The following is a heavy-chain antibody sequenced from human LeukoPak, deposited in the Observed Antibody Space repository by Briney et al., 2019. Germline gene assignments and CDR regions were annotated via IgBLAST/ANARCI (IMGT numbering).Heavy chain of an antibody. V-gene: IGHV3-53*01. CDR2: IYRDDTT. CDR3: AKDTNSWPTYFDY. CDR1: GFPVSSNY. D-gene: IGHD6-13*01. Sequence: PGGSLRLSCAASGFPVSSNYMSWVRQAPGKGLEWVSVIYRDDTTYYADSVKGRFTIFRDNSKNTLYLQMKSLRAEDAAVYYCAKDTNSWPTYFDYWGQGILVTVSS. J-gene: IGHJ4*02.